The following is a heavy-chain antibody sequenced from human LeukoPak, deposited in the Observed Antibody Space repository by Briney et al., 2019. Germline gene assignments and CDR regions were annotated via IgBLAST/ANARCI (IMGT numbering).Heavy chain of an antibody. V-gene: IGHV3-48*02. CDR3: ARKGETTLVLDAFDM. D-gene: IGHD4-11*01. CDR2: ISSRSSAV. J-gene: IGHJ3*02. Sequence: GGSLRPSCVAPAVTFSNYTINWVRQLQRRGLEWVSYISSRSSAVYYADSVKGRLTTSTDKRTNPLFLQMNRLRNAHTSVYYRARKGETTLVLDAFDMWGQGTTVTVS. CDR1: AVTFSNYT.